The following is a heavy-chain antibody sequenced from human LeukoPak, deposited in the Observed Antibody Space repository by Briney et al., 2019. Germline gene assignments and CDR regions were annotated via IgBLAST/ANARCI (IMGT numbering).Heavy chain of an antibody. Sequence: GGSLRLSCAASGFTFSSYAMSWVRQAPGEGLEWDSAISGSGGSTSYAASVKGRFTISRDNSKNTLYLQMNSLRAEDTAVYYCAKDSSGWSAHDLFDYWGQGTLVTVSS. CDR3: AKDSSGWSAHDLFDY. V-gene: IGHV3-23*01. D-gene: IGHD6-19*01. CDR1: GFTFSSYA. CDR2: ISGSGGST. J-gene: IGHJ4*02.